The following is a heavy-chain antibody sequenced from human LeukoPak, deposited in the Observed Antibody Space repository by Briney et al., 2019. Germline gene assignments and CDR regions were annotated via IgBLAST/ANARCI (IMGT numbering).Heavy chain of an antibody. D-gene: IGHD3-10*02. Sequence: GGSLRLSCAASGFTFSSYEMNWVRQAPGKGLEWVPYISSSGSTIYYADSVKGRLTISRDNAKNSLYLQMNSLGAEDTAVYYCAELGITMIGGVWGKGTAVTISS. CDR2: ISSSGSTI. CDR3: AELGITMIGGV. CDR1: GFTFSSYE. V-gene: IGHV3-48*03. J-gene: IGHJ6*04.